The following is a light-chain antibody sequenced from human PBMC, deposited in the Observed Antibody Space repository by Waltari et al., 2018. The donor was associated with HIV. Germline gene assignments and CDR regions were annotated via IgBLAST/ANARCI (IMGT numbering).Light chain of an antibody. CDR2: ASN. J-gene: IGLJ1*01. CDR1: SSNIGSNA. V-gene: IGLV1-44*01. CDR3: AAWDDSLNGRYV. Sequence: QSGLTQPPSASGTPGQRVTISCSGSSSNIGSNAVHWYQHFPGAAPRLLIYASNQRSSWVPDRFSGSKSGTSASLAISGLQSEDEADYYCAAWDDSLNGRYVFGTGTKVTVL.